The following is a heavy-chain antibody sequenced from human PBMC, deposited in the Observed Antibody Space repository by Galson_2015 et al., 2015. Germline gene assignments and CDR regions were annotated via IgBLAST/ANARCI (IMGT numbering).Heavy chain of an antibody. D-gene: IGHD4-17*01. Sequence: VKVSCKASGGTFSSYAISWVRQAPGQGLEWMGGIIPIFGTANYAQKFQGRVTITADESTSTAYMELSSLRSEDTAVYYCARDALRYTTDYYYYYGMDVWGQGTTVTVSS. J-gene: IGHJ6*02. CDR1: GGTFSSYA. V-gene: IGHV1-69*13. CDR2: IIPIFGTA. CDR3: ARDALRYTTDYYYYYGMDV.